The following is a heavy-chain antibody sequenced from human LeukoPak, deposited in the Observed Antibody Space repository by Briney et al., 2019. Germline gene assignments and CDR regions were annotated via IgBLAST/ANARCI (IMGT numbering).Heavy chain of an antibody. CDR1: GASISSNYYW. J-gene: IGHJ6*03. CDR3: ARFKDYYYYMDV. V-gene: IGHV4-39*01. Sequence: PSETLSLTCTVSGASISSNYYWWGWIRQPPGKGLEWIGSIYYSGSTYYNPSLKSRVTVPVDTSKNQFSLKLSSVTAADTAVYYCARFKDYYYYMDVWGKGTTITVSS. CDR2: IYYSGST.